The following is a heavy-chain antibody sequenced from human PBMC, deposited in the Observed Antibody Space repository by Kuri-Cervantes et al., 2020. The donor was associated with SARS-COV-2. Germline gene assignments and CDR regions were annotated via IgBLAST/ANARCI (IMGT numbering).Heavy chain of an antibody. CDR2: INPSGGST. CDR3: ARDLAPVSGPTENYFDY. Sequence: ASVKVSCKASGYTFTSYYMHWVRQAPGQGLEWMGIINPSGGSTSYAQKFQGRVTMTRDTSTSTVYMELSSLRSEDTAVYYCARDLAPVSGPTENYFDYWGQGTLVTVSS. J-gene: IGHJ4*02. D-gene: IGHD6-19*01. V-gene: IGHV1-46*01. CDR1: GYTFTSYY.